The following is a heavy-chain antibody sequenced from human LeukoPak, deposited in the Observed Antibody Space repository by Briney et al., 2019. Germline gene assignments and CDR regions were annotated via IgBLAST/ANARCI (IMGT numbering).Heavy chain of an antibody. Sequence: PGGSLRLSCAASGFTFSGSGMHWVRQAPGEGLEWLSIIYTGGNTVSAESVKGRFIISRDNSRNTVHLQMNSLRDDDTAVYYCARGQIDLLRNYFDSWGPGTLVAVSS. D-gene: IGHD3-22*01. CDR2: IYTGGNT. J-gene: IGHJ4*02. CDR1: GFTFSGSG. CDR3: ARGQIDLLRNYFDS. V-gene: IGHV3-66*01.